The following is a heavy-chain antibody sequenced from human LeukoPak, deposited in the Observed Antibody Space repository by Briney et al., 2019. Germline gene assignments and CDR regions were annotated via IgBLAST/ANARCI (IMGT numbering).Heavy chain of an antibody. Sequence: GASVKVSCKVSGYTLTELSMHWVRQAPGKGLEWMGGFDPEGGETIYAQKFQGRVTMTEDTSTDTAYMGLGSLRSEDTAVYYCATGRPGTFPYYYYYGMDVWGQGTTVTVSS. CDR1: GYTLTELS. CDR3: ATGRPGTFPYYYYYGMDV. D-gene: IGHD1-1*01. V-gene: IGHV1-24*01. CDR2: FDPEGGET. J-gene: IGHJ6*02.